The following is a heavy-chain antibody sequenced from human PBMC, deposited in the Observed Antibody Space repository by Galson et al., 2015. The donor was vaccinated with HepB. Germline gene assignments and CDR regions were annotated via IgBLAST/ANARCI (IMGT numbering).Heavy chain of an antibody. Sequence: SLRLSCAASGFTFSSYSMDWVRQAPGKGLEWVSYISSSSTTIYYADSVKGRFTISRDNAKNSLYLQMNSLRAEDTAVYYCARDYRYYGSGSYYPGAAFDVWGQGTMVTVSS. CDR2: ISSSSTTI. D-gene: IGHD3-10*01. CDR3: ARDYRYYGSGSYYPGAAFDV. J-gene: IGHJ3*01. CDR1: GFTFSSYS. V-gene: IGHV3-48*01.